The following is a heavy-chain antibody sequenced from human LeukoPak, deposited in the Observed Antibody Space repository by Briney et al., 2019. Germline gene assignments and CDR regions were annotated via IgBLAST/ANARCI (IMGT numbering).Heavy chain of an antibody. CDR3: ARERRERITIFGGVNWFDP. CDR2: ISAYNGNT. V-gene: IGHV1-18*01. J-gene: IGHJ5*02. Sequence: GASVKVSCKASGYTFTSYGISWVRPAPGQGLEWMGWISAYNGNTNYAQKLQGRVTMTTDTSTSTAYMELRSLRSDDTAVYYCARERRERITIFGGVNWFDPWGQGTLVTVSS. D-gene: IGHD3-3*01. CDR1: GYTFTSYG.